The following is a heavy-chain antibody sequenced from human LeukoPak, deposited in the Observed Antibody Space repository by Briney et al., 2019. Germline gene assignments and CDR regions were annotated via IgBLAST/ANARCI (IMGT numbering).Heavy chain of an antibody. CDR2: ISYDGSNK. CDR1: GFTFSSYG. CDR3: ARDDPLEMATTNFDY. D-gene: IGHD5-24*01. Sequence: GGSLRLSCAASGFTFSSYGMHWVRQAPGKGLEWVAVISYDGSNKYYADSVKGRFTISRDNSKNTLYLQMNSLRAEDTAVYYCARDDPLEMATTNFDYWGQGTLVTVSS. V-gene: IGHV3-30*03. J-gene: IGHJ4*02.